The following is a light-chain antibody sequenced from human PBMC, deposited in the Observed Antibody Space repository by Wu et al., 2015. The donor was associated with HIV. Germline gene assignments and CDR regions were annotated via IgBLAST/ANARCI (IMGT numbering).Light chain of an antibody. CDR1: QTVISNY. Sequence: EIVLTQSPGTLSLSPGERATLSCRASQTVISNYLAWFQQKPGQAPRLLIYGTSSGATGIPDRFSGSGSGTDFTLTISRLEPEDFAVYYCQQRTNWLGTFGQGPRWKSN. V-gene: IGKV3D-20*02. CDR3: QQRTNWLGT. J-gene: IGKJ1*01. CDR2: GTS.